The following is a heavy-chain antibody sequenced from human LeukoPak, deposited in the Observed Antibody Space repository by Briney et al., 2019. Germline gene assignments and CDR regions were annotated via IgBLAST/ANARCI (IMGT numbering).Heavy chain of an antibody. CDR3: ARAPWELLTGGGYYFDY. CDR2: IYYSGSS. Sequence: SETLSLTCTVSGGSIRSYYWSWIRQPPGKGLEWIGYIYYSGSSNYNPSLNSRVTISLDTSKNQFSLNLSSVTAADTAVYYCARAPWELLTGGGYYFDYWGQGTLVTVSS. D-gene: IGHD1-26*01. J-gene: IGHJ4*02. V-gene: IGHV4-59*01. CDR1: GGSIRSYY.